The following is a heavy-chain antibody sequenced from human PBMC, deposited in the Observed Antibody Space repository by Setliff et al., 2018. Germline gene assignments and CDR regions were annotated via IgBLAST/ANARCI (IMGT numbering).Heavy chain of an antibody. J-gene: IGHJ5*02. CDR1: GYSLSAYV. CDR3: ARSPAVLGIVYLDP. V-gene: IGHV1-3*01. Sequence: ASVKVSCKASGYSLSAYVMHWVRQAPGQRLEWMGWINGASGNTKYSQKFQGRVTVTRDTSASTAHMELSSLRSEDTAVYYCARSPAVLGIVYLDPWGQGTLVTVSS. D-gene: IGHD2-15*01. CDR2: INGASGNT.